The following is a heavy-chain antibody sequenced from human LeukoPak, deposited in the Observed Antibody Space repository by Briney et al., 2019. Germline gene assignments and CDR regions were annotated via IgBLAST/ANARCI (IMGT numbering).Heavy chain of an antibody. V-gene: IGHV4-59*01. CDR2: VCYSGTT. D-gene: IGHD1-26*01. Sequence: SETLSLTCTVSSGSISTYYWGWIRQPPGKGLEWIGCVCYSGTTYYNPSLKSRVTISVDTSKNQFSLKLSSVTAADTAVYYCARAAYSGSYHSDYWGQGTLVTVSS. J-gene: IGHJ4*02. CDR3: ARAAYSGSYHSDY. CDR1: SGSISTYY.